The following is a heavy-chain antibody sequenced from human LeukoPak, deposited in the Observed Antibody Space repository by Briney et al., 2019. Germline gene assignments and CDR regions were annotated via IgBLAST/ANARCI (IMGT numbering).Heavy chain of an antibody. CDR1: GFTFSSYA. V-gene: IGHV3-23*01. CDR3: AKGYCSSTSCYVWYGEYFQH. CDR2: ISGSGGST. D-gene: IGHD2-2*01. J-gene: IGHJ1*01. Sequence: GGSLRLSCAASGFTFSSYAMSWVRQGPGKGLEWVSAISGSGGSTYYADSVKGRFTISRDNSKNTLYLQMNSLRAEDTAVYYCAKGYCSSTSCYVWYGEYFQHWGQGTLVTVSS.